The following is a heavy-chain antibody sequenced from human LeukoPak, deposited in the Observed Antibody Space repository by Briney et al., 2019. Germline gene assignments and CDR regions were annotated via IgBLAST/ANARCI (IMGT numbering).Heavy chain of an antibody. Sequence: PGGSLRLSCAASGFTFSSYAMSWVRQAPGKGLEWVSAISGSGGSTYYADSVKGRFTISRDNSENTLYLQMNSLRAEDTAVYYCAKDRSPGWPSLLVGFDYWGQGTLVTVSS. D-gene: IGHD5-24*01. CDR1: GFTFSSYA. V-gene: IGHV3-23*01. CDR2: ISGSGGST. CDR3: AKDRSPGWPSLLVGFDY. J-gene: IGHJ4*02.